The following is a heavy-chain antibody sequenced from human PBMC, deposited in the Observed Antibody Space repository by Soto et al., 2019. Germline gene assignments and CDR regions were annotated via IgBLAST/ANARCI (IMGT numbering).Heavy chain of an antibody. CDR1: GGSVSGSYYY. Sequence: QLQLEESGPGLVKPSETLSITCAVSGGSVSGSYYYWAWLRQSPGKGPEWIGSVFHTGFTSYNPSLESRVSVSVDTSKSQFSLKLSAVTASDTAVYYCATSQKGYNWNYFDHWGQGALVTVSS. CDR2: VFHTGFT. CDR3: ATSQKGYNWNYFDH. D-gene: IGHD1-1*01. V-gene: IGHV4-39*01. J-gene: IGHJ4*02.